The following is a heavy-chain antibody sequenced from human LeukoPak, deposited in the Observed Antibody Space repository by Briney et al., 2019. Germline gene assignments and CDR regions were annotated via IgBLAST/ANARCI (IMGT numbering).Heavy chain of an antibody. J-gene: IGHJ4*02. V-gene: IGHV1-46*01. CDR3: ARDWALDSGYYDRSGTVVYSY. D-gene: IGHD3-22*01. CDR2: INPSGGST. Sequence: ASVKVSCKASGYTFTSYYMHWVRQALGQGLESMGIINPSGGSTSYAQKFQGRVTMTRDTSTSTVYMELSSLRSEDTAVYYCARDWALDSGYYDRSGTVVYSYWGQGTLVTVSS. CDR1: GYTFTSYY.